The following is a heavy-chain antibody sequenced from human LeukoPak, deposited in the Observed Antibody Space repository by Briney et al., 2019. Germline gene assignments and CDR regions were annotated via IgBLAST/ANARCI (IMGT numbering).Heavy chain of an antibody. Sequence: GGSLRLSCAASGFTFSSSWMHWVRQAPGKGLVWVSRIKSDGSGATYADSVKGRFTIFRDNAKNTLYLQMKSLRAEDTAVYYCAKAVVPVISQHYFDYWGQGTLVTVSS. CDR3: AKAVVPVISQHYFDY. J-gene: IGHJ4*02. D-gene: IGHD3-22*01. CDR1: GFTFSSSW. CDR2: IKSDGSGA. V-gene: IGHV3-74*03.